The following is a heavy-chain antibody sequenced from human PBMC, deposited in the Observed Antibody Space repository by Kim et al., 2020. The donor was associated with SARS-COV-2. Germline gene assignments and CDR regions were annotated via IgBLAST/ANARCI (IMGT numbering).Heavy chain of an antibody. CDR1: GFTFSSYS. V-gene: IGHV3-48*02. CDR2: ISSSSSTI. Sequence: GGSLRLSCAASGFTFSSYSMNWVRQAPGKGLEWVSYISSSSSTIYYADSVKGRFTISRDNAKNSLYLQMNSLRDEDTAVYYCARDSSITIFGVVIEDYFDYWGQGTLVTVSS. CDR3: ARDSSITIFGVVIEDYFDY. D-gene: IGHD3-3*01. J-gene: IGHJ4*02.